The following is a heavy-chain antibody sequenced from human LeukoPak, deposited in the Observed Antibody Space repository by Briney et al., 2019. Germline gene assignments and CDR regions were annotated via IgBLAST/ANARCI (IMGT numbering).Heavy chain of an antibody. Sequence: SETLSLTCAVYGGSFSGYYWSWIRQPPGKGLEWIGEINHSGSTSYNPSLKSRVTISVDTSKNQFSLKLSSVTAADTAVYYCARHYGEQPYYFDYWGQGTLVTVSS. J-gene: IGHJ4*02. CDR3: ARHYGEQPYYFDY. V-gene: IGHV4-34*01. CDR2: INHSGST. CDR1: GGSFSGYY. D-gene: IGHD3-10*01.